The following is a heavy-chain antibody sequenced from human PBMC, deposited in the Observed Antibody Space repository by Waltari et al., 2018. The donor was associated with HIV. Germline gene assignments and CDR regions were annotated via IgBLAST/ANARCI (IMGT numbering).Heavy chain of an antibody. CDR2: IYSAGST. CDR3: ARDGIYDSLLRFYYFYGMDV. V-gene: IGHV3-66*01. D-gene: IGHD3-16*01. CDR1: GFAVSDHY. Sequence: EVQVVESGGGLVQPGGSLRLACAATGFAVSDHYMGWVRQAPGKGLEWVAVIYSAGSTHYADSVKGRFTVSRDNSKNTLYLQMNSLRAEDTAVYYCARDGIYDSLLRFYYFYGMDVWGQGTTVTVSS. J-gene: IGHJ6*02.